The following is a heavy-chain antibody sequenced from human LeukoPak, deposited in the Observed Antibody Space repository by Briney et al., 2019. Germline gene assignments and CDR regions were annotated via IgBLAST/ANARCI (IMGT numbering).Heavy chain of an antibody. V-gene: IGHV4-34*01. CDR3: ARVRAYYDDYVWGSYRYRVGFDY. CDR1: GGSFSGYY. Sequence: SETLSLTCAVYGGSFSGYYWSWIRQPPGKGLEWIGEINHSGSTNYNPSLKSRVTISVDTSKNQFSLKLSSVTAADTAVYYCARVRAYYDDYVWGSYRYRVGFDYWGQGTLVTVSS. D-gene: IGHD3-16*02. J-gene: IGHJ4*02. CDR2: INHSGST.